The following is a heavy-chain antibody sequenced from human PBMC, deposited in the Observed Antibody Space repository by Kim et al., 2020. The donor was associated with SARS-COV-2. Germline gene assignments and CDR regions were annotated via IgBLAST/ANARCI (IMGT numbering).Heavy chain of an antibody. D-gene: IGHD3-22*01. J-gene: IGHJ4*02. CDR2: IYSGGST. Sequence: GGSLRLSCAASGFTVSSNYMSWVRQAPGKGLEWVSVIYSGGSTYYADSVKGRFTISRDNSKNTLYLQMNSLRAEDTAVYYCARELPWTYYYDSSGSGYFDYWGQGTLVTVSS. V-gene: IGHV3-66*01. CDR1: GFTVSSNY. CDR3: ARELPWTYYYDSSGSGYFDY.